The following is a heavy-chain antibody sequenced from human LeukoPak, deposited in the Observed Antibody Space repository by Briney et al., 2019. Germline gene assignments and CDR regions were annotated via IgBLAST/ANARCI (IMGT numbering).Heavy chain of an antibody. J-gene: IGHJ5*02. Sequence: SETLSLTCAVYGGSFCGYYWSWIRQPPGKGLEWIGEINHSGSTNYNPSLKSRVTISVDTSKNQFSLKLSSVTAADTAVYYCARATKGPRGWPFTMVRENWFDPWGQGTLVTVSS. CDR1: GGSFCGYY. D-gene: IGHD3-10*01. CDR3: ARATKGPRGWPFTMVRENWFDP. CDR2: INHSGST. V-gene: IGHV4-34*01.